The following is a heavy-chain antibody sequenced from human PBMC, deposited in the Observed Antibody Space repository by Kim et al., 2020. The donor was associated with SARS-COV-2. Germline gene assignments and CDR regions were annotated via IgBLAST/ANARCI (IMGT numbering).Heavy chain of an antibody. CDR3: ARGADLLGRNPDWVSLYGMDV. CDR2: IIPILGTA. Sequence: SVKVSCKASGGTFSSYAISWVRQAPGQGLEWMGGIIPILGTANYAQKFQGRVTITADESTSTAYMELSSLRSEDTAVYYCARGADLLGRNPDWVSLYGMDVWGQGTTVTVSS. D-gene: IGHD3-9*01. V-gene: IGHV1-69*13. J-gene: IGHJ6*02. CDR1: GGTFSSYA.